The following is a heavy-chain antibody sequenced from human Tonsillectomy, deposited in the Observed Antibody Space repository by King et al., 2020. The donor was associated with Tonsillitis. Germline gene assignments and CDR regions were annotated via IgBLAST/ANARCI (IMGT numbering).Heavy chain of an antibody. V-gene: IGHV3-23*04. D-gene: IGHD6-19*01. J-gene: IGHJ4*02. Sequence: VQLVESGGDLVQPGGSLRLSCAASGFTFSSYAMSWVRQAPGKGLEWVSAILGSGGRTYYADSVTGRFTFSRANSKNTLYLQMGGLRAEDTAVYYCAKDWFTNGWPGAIDSWGQGSLVTVSS. CDR2: ILGSGGRT. CDR1: GFTFSSYA. CDR3: AKDWFTNGWPGAIDS.